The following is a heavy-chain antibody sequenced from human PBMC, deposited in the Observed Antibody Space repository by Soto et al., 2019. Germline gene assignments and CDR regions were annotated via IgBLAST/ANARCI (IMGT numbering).Heavy chain of an antibody. J-gene: IGHJ1*01. Sequence: EVQLVESGGGLVQPGGSLRLSCAASGFTFSSYSMNWVRQAPGKGLEWVSYISSSSSTIYYADSVKGRFTVSRDNAKKSLYLQMNSLRAEDTAVYYCASFGGIAAAGGNFQHWGQGTLVTVSS. CDR3: ASFGGIAAAGGNFQH. CDR2: ISSSSSTI. CDR1: GFTFSSYS. D-gene: IGHD6-13*01. V-gene: IGHV3-48*01.